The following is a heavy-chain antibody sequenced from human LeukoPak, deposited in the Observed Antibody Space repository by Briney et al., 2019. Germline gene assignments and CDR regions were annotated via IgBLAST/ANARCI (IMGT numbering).Heavy chain of an antibody. V-gene: IGHV4-34*01. J-gene: IGHJ4*02. CDR2: INHSGST. CDR3: AGRGMATINLDY. D-gene: IGHD5-24*01. CDR1: GGSFSGYY. Sequence: SETLSLTCAVYGGSFSGYYCSWIRQPPGKGLEWIGEINHSGSTNYNPSLKSRVTISVDTSKNQFSLKLSSVTAADTAVYYCAGRGMATINLDYWGQGTLVTVSS.